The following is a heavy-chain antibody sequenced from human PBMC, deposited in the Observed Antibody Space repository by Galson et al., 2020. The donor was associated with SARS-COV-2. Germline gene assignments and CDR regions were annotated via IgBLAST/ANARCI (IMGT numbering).Heavy chain of an antibody. J-gene: IGHJ4*02. Sequence: ETSETLSLTCAVYPGSLSDFYWTWIRQSPGKGLEWIGEINHRGGANYNPSPKSRVTVSVDTSKSQFSLRLTSVTAADAAVYYCARGSPGFSYGPVGDWGQGTLVTVSS. V-gene: IGHV4-34*01. CDR3: ARGSPGFSYGPVGD. CDR1: PGSLSDFY. CDR2: INHRGGA. D-gene: IGHD3-10*01.